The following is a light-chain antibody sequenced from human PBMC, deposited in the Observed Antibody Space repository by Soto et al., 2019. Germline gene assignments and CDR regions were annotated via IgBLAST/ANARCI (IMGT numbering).Light chain of an antibody. J-gene: IGLJ1*01. CDR3: CSYAGSYYV. CDR2: DVS. Sequence: QSALTQPRSVSGSPGQSVTISCTGTSSDVGGYNYVSWYQQHPGKAPKLMIYDVSKRPSGVPDRFSGSKSGNMAFLTISGLQAEDEADYYCCSYAGSYYVFGTGTKLTVL. V-gene: IGLV2-11*01. CDR1: SSDVGGYNY.